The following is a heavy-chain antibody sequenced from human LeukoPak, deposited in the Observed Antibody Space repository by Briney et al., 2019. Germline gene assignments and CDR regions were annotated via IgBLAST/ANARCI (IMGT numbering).Heavy chain of an antibody. V-gene: IGHV3-23*01. Sequence: GGSLRLSCAASGFTFSSYAMSWVRQAPGKGLEWVSAISGSGGSTYYADSVKGRFTISRDNSKNTLYLQMSSLRAEDTAVYYCAKVSSSIASYYYYYGMDVWGQGTTVTVSS. CDR1: GFTFSSYA. D-gene: IGHD6-6*01. CDR3: AKVSSSIASYYYYYGMDV. CDR2: ISGSGGST. J-gene: IGHJ6*02.